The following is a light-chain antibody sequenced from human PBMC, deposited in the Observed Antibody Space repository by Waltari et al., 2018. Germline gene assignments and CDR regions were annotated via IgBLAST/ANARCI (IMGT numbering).Light chain of an antibody. V-gene: IGKV1-12*01. CDR2: AAS. CDR3: QRANSFPIT. J-gene: IGKJ5*01. CDR1: QDISPW. Sequence: DIQMTQSPSSLSASVGDRVTITCRTSQDISPWLAWYQHKPGKAPKLLIYAASSLQSGVPSRFSGSGSGTDFTLTISSLQPEDFATYYCQRANSFPITFGQGTRLEIK.